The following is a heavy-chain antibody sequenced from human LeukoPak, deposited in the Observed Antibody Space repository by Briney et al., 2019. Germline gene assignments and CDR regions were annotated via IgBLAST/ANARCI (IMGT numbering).Heavy chain of an antibody. D-gene: IGHD3-10*01. CDR3: AKELWFGELSSDAFDI. J-gene: IGHJ3*02. CDR1: GFTFDDYA. Sequence: GGSLRLSCAASGFTFDDYAMHWVRQAPGKGLEGVSLISGDGGSTYYADSVKGRFTISRDNSKNSLYLQMNSLRTEDTALYYCAKELWFGELSSDAFDIWGQGTMVTVSS. CDR2: ISGDGGST. V-gene: IGHV3-43*02.